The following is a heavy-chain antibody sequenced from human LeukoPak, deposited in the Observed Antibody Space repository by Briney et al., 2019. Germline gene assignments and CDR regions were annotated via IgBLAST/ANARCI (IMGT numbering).Heavy chain of an antibody. V-gene: IGHV3-23*01. CDR2: ISGSGGST. J-gene: IGHJ6*02. CDR3: ARGGGLDV. D-gene: IGHD3-16*01. Sequence: GGSLRLSCVASGFTFSSYVMSWVRQAPGKGLEWVSAISGSGGSTYYADSVKGRFTISRDNAKNSLYLQMSNLRAEDTAVYSCARGGGLDVWGQGATVTVSS. CDR1: GFTFSSYV.